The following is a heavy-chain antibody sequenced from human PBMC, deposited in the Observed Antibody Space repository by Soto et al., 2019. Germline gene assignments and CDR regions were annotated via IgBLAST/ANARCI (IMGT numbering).Heavy chain of an antibody. Sequence: EVQLVESGGGLVQPGGSLRLSCEASGVTFRNYDMHWVRQGTGKGLEWVSGISAAGDPDYADSVEGRFTISRENAQNSFLLQMNSLRVGDTAVYYCARTDRDFYGLDVWGQGTTVIVSS. J-gene: IGHJ6*02. CDR3: ARTDRDFYGLDV. CDR2: ISAAGDP. CDR1: GVTFRNYD. V-gene: IGHV3-13*05.